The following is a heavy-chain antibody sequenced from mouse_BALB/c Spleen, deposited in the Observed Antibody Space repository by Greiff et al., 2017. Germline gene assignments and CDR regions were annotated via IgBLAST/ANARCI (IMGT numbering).Heavy chain of an antibody. CDR3: ARDPITTAGDYFDY. D-gene: IGHD1-2*01. V-gene: IGHV5-6-3*01. J-gene: IGHJ2*01. CDR1: GFTFSSYG. Sequence: EVNVVESGGGLVQPGGSLKLSCAASGFTFSSYGMSWVRQTPDKRLELVATINSNGGSTYYPDSVKGRFTISRDNAKNTLYLQMSSLKSEDTAMYYCARDPITTAGDYFDYWGQGTTLTVSS. CDR2: INSNGGST.